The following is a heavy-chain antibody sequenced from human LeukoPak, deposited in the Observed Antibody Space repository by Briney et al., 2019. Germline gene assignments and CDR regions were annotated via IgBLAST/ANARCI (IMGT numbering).Heavy chain of an antibody. CDR3: AIDQPVAGVSNFDS. CDR2: INPNTGNP. D-gene: IGHD6-19*01. CDR1: GYTFTKYA. V-gene: IGHV7-4-1*02. Sequence: GASVKVSCKASGYTFTKYAMNWLRQDPGQGLEWMGWINPNTGNPTYAQASTGRFVFSLDTSVSTAYLQISSLNTEDTAVYYCAIDQPVAGVSNFDSWGQGTLVTVSS. J-gene: IGHJ4*02.